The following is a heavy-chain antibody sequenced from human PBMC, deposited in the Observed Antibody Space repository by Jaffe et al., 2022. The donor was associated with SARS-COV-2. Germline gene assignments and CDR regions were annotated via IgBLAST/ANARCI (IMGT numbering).Heavy chain of an antibody. V-gene: IGHV3-15*01. CDR3: TTDPPPRGVLMVYAQAPTDAFDI. Sequence: EVQLVESGGGLVKPGGSLRLSCAASGFTFSNAWMSWVRQAPGKGLEWVGRIKSKTDGGTTDYAAPVKGRFTISRDDSKNTLYLQMNSLKTEDTAVYYCTTDPPPRGVLMVYAQAPTDAFDIWGQGTMVTVSS. D-gene: IGHD2-8*01. CDR1: GFTFSNAW. CDR2: IKSKTDGGTT. J-gene: IGHJ3*02.